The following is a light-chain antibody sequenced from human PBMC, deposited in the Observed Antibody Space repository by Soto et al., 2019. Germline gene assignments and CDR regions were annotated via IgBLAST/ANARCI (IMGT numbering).Light chain of an antibody. V-gene: IGKV3-11*01. J-gene: IGKJ5*01. Sequence: VLTQCHLTLSLSPGERATLSSGGSQSFRGLLSWYQQKPGQAPRLPIYDAYNRATGIPPRFSGSGSGTDFTLTISGLEPEDAVGDCSKEPPLWRIRFAEGTRPAVK. CDR1: QSFRGL. CDR2: DAY. CDR3: KEPPLWRIR.